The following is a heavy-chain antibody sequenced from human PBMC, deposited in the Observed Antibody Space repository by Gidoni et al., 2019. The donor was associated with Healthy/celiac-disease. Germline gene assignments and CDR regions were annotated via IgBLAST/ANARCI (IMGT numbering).Heavy chain of an antibody. CDR1: GFTSGNSW. V-gene: IGHV3-15*01. CDR2: IKSKTDGGTT. CDR3: TSPVGAANPYYYYYMDV. D-gene: IGHD3-16*01. Sequence: EVQLVESGGGLVKPGGSLSLSCAASGFTSGNSWMSWVRQAPGKGLEWFGRIKSKTDGGTTDYAAPVKGRFTISRDDSNNTLYLQMNSLKTEDTAVYYCTSPVGAANPYYYYYMDVWGKGTTVTVSS. J-gene: IGHJ6*03.